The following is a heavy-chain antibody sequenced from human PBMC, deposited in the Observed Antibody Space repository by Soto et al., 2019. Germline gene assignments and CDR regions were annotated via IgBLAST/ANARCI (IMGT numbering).Heavy chain of an antibody. CDR1: GYTFTGYY. V-gene: IGHV1-2*06. CDR3: ARSYSSRKKHDAFDI. Sequence: GASVKVSCKASGYTFTGYYMHWVRQAPGQGLEWMGRINPNSGGTNYAQKFQGRVTMTRDTSISTAYMELSRLRSDDTAVYYCARSYSSRKKHDAFDIWGQGTMVTVSS. J-gene: IGHJ3*02. D-gene: IGHD6-13*01. CDR2: INPNSGGT.